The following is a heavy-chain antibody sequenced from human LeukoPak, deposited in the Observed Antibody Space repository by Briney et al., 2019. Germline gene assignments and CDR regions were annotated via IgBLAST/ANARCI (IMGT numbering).Heavy chain of an antibody. J-gene: IGHJ5*02. CDR1: GGSISSYY. Sequence: PSETLSLTCTVSGGSISSYYWSWIRQPAGKGLERIGRIYTSGSTNYNPSLKSRVTISVDKSKNQFSLKLSSVTAADTAVYYCARDAPYCSSTGSQGFDPWGQGTLVTVSS. V-gene: IGHV4-4*07. D-gene: IGHD2-2*01. CDR3: ARDAPYCSSTGSQGFDP. CDR2: IYTSGST.